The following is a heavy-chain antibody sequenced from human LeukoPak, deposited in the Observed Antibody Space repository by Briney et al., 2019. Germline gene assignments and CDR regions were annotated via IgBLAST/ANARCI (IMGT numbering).Heavy chain of an antibody. CDR1: GFTFSSYS. Sequence: PGGSLRLSCAASGFTFSSYSMNWVRQAPGKGLEWVSYISSSSSTIYYADSVKGRFTISRDNAKNSLYLQMNSLRAEDTAVYYCASWSATGCGSLLCNWGQGTLVTVSS. CDR3: ASWSATGCGSLLCN. V-gene: IGHV3-48*04. D-gene: IGHD2-15*01. J-gene: IGHJ4*02. CDR2: ISSSSSTI.